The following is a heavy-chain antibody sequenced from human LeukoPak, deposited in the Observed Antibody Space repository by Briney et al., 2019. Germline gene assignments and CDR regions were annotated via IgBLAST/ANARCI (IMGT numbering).Heavy chain of an antibody. CDR2: IYYSGST. J-gene: IGHJ5*02. Sequence: PSETPSLTCTVSGGSISSGDYYWSWIRQPPGKGLEWIGYIYYSGSTYYNPSLKSRVTISVDTSKNQFSLKLSSVTAADTAVYYCARGIMITFGGPLFDPWGQGTLVTVSS. CDR3: ARGIMITFGGPLFDP. V-gene: IGHV4-30-4*01. CDR1: GGSISSGDYY. D-gene: IGHD3-16*01.